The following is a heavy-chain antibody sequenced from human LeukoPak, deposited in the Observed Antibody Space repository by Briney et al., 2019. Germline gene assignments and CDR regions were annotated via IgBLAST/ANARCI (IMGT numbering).Heavy chain of an antibody. D-gene: IGHD4-17*01. CDR1: GGSISSSNW. CDR2: IYHSGST. Sequence: SETLSLTCAVSGGSISSSNWWSWVRQPPGKGLEWIGEIYHSGSTNYNPSLKSRVTISVDKSKNQFSLKLSSVTAADTAVYYCARDRRNYGDYLAPLYYFDYWGQGTLVTGSS. CDR3: ARDRRNYGDYLAPLYYFDY. V-gene: IGHV4-4*02. J-gene: IGHJ4*02.